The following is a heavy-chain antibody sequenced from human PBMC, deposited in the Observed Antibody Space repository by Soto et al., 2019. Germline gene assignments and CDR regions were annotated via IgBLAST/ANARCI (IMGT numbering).Heavy chain of an antibody. Sequence: RRLSCAASGVTFNTYAMSWVRQAPGQGLEWVSAISGSGFSTYYDDSVKGRFSISSDSSKNTLFLQMNSLRADDTAVYFCATFTFGRPFDTWGQGTMVTVSS. J-gene: IGHJ3*02. CDR3: ATFTFGRPFDT. D-gene: IGHD3-16*01. V-gene: IGHV3-23*01. CDR1: GVTFNTYA. CDR2: ISGSGFST.